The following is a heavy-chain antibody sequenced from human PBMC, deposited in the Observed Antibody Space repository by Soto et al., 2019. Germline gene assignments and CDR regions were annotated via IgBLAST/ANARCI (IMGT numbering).Heavy chain of an antibody. J-gene: IGHJ6*02. Sequence: GGSLRLSCAASGFTFSSYGMHWVRQAPGKGLERVAVIWYDGSNKYYADSVKGRFTISRDNSKNTLYLQMNSLRAEDTAVYYCARHLSPPYSTKDYYGMDVWGQGTTVTVSS. V-gene: IGHV3-33*01. D-gene: IGHD4-4*01. CDR1: GFTFSSYG. CDR3: ARHLSPPYSTKDYYGMDV. CDR2: IWYDGSNK.